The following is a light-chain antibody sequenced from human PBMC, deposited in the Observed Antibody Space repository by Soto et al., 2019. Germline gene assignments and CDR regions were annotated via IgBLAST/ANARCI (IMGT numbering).Light chain of an antibody. V-gene: IGKV4-1*01. CDR2: WAS. J-gene: IGKJ2*01. CDR3: QQYYSTLYT. Sequence: DFVMTQSPDSLAVSLGERATINCKSSQSVLYSSNNKNYLAWYQQKPGQPPKLLIYWASTRESGVPDRFSGSGSGTDFTLTISSLQAEHVAVYYCQQYYSTLYTFGQGTKLEIK. CDR1: QSVLYSSNNKNY.